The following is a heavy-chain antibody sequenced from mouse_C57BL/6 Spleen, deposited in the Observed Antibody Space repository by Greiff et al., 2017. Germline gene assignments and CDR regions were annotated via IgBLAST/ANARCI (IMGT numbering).Heavy chain of an antibody. D-gene: IGHD2-1*01. CDR1: GYTFTDYY. CDR3: ARRDYGNNY. V-gene: IGHV1-26*01. CDR2: INPNNGGT. Sequence: EVQLQQSGPELVKPGASVKISCKASGYTFTDYYMNWVKQSHGKSLEWIGDINPNNGGTSYNQKFKGKATLTVDKSSSTAYMELRSLTSEDSAVYYCARRDYGNNYWGQGTTLTVSS. J-gene: IGHJ2*01.